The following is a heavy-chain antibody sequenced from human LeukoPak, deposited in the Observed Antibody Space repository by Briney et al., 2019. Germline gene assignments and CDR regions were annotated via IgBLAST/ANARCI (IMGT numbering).Heavy chain of an antibody. CDR2: IIPILGIA. CDR1: GGTFSSYT. V-gene: IGHV1-69*02. CDR3: ASTVDYYGSGRLTTPNNWFDP. Sequence: SVKVSCKASGGTFSSYTIGWVRQAPGQGLEWMGRIIPILGIANYAQKFQGRVTITADKSTSTAYMELSSLRSEDTAVYYCASTVDYYGSGRLTTPNNWFDPWGQGTLVTVSS. J-gene: IGHJ5*02. D-gene: IGHD3-10*01.